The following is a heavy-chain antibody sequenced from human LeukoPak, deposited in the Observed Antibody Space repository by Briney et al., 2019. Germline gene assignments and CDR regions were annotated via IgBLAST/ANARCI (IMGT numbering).Heavy chain of an antibody. CDR2: IKSDGITI. J-gene: IGHJ4*02. CDR1: GFTFSNYM. D-gene: IGHD3-22*01. Sequence: GGSLRLSCAASGFTFSNYMMHWVRQAPGKGLVWVSRIKSDGITITYADSVKGRFTISRDNAKNSLYLQMNSLRAEDTAVYYCASAYYYDSSGPLTGYWGQGTPVTVSS. CDR3: ASAYYYDSSGPLTGY. V-gene: IGHV3-74*01.